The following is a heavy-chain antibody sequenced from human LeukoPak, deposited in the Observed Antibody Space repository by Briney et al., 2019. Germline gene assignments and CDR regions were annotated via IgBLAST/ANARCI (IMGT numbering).Heavy chain of an antibody. J-gene: IGHJ5*02. D-gene: IGHD6-13*01. CDR2: IYPNRGGT. CDR1: VYTFTIYG. Sequence: ASVNVSCTASVYTFTIYGISWVRQAPGPGLDWMGWIYPNRGGTNSAQTCQGRVTTTWDASSSTASPELSRLRPDDTAVYYCARDRAAGTVNWFDPWGQGTLVTVSS. CDR3: ARDRAAGTVNWFDP. V-gene: IGHV1-2*02.